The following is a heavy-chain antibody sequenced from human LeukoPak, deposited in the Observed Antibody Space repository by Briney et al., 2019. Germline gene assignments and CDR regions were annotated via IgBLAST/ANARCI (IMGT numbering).Heavy chain of an antibody. J-gene: IGHJ6*03. V-gene: IGHV3-23*01. Sequence: GGSLRLSCAASGFTFSSYWMSWVRQAPGKGLEWVSAISGSGGSTYYADSVKGRFTISRDNSKNTLYLQMNSLRAEDTAVYYCAKVGQPFGYYYMDVWGKGTTVTISS. CDR3: AKVGQPFGYYYMDV. D-gene: IGHD3-16*01. CDR1: GFTFSSYW. CDR2: ISGSGGST.